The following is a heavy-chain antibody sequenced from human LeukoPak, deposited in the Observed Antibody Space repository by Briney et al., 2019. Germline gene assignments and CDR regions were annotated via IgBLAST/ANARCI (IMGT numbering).Heavy chain of an antibody. CDR3: VRSPESGGNVFDI. CDR2: SRNKANGYTT. D-gene: IGHD3-16*01. J-gene: IGHJ3*02. CDR1: GFTFSDHY. Sequence: AGGSLRLSCAASGFTFSDHYIDWVRQAPGKGLEWVGRSRNKANGYTTEYAASVKGRFTISRDDSKNSVYLQMNSLKTEDTAVYYCVRSPESGGNVFDIWGQGTMVTVCS. V-gene: IGHV3-72*01.